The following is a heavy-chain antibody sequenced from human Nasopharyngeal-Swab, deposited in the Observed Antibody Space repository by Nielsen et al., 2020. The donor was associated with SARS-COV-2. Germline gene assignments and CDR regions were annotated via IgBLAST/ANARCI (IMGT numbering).Heavy chain of an antibody. V-gene: IGHV3-23*01. J-gene: IGHJ6*02. D-gene: IGHD6-19*01. CDR3: AKDLQKWLVLGGYYYYNMDV. CDR1: GFTFSSYA. Sequence: GESLKISCAASGFTFSSYAMSWVRQAPGKGLEWVSSISGSGGSTYYAHSVKGRFTISRDKSKNTLYLQMNSLRAEDTAVYYCAKDLQKWLVLGGYYYYNMDVWGQGTTVTVSS. CDR2: ISGSGGST.